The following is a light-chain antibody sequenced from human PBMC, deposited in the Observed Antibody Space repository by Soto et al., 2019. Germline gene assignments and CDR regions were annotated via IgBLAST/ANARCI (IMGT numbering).Light chain of an antibody. V-gene: IGLV1-44*01. J-gene: IGLJ2*01. CDR1: SSNIGSNT. Sequence: QPVLTQPPSASGTPGQRVTISCSGRSSNIGSNTVNWYQQLPGTAPKLLIYSTNQRPSGVPDRFSGSKSATSASLAISGLQSEDEADYYCAVWDDSLKEEVFGGVTKVTVL. CDR2: STN. CDR3: AVWDDSLKEEV.